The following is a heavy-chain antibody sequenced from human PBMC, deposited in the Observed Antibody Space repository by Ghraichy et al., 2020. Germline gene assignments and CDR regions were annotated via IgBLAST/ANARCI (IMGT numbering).Heavy chain of an antibody. V-gene: IGHV4-59*01. CDR1: GGSISGYY. CDR3: ATDRSGDY. Sequence: SETLSLTCTVSGGSISGYYWTWIRQPPGKGLEWIGYIYYSGSTNYNPSLKSRVTISLDTSKNQFSLKLRSGTAADTAVYYYATDRSGDYWGQGALVAVSS. CDR2: IYYSGST. J-gene: IGHJ4*02. D-gene: IGHD3-3*01.